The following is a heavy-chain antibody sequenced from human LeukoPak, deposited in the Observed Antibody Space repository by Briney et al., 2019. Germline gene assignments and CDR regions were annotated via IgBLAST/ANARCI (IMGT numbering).Heavy chain of an antibody. V-gene: IGHV1-46*01. Sequence: ASVKVSCKASGYIFTNHYMHWMRQAPGQGLEWMGIIRPSRGAADYTQKFQGRVTMTRDMSTNTVYMEMASLRSEDTAVYYCAREPPESYSFDYRGQGTLVIVSS. J-gene: IGHJ4*02. CDR3: AREPPESYSFDY. CDR2: IRPSRGAA. D-gene: IGHD4-11*01. CDR1: GYIFTNHY.